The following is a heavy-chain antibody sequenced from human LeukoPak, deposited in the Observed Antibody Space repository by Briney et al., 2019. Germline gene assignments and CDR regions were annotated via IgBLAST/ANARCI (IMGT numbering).Heavy chain of an antibody. CDR3: ASGSFWSGYYWFDP. CDR2: ISSSSSTI. D-gene: IGHD3-3*01. J-gene: IGHJ5*02. CDR1: GFTFSSYS. Sequence: GGSLRLSCAASGFTFSSYSMNWVRLAPGKGLEWVSYISSSSSTIYYADSVKGRFTISRDNAKNSLYLQMNSLRAEDTAVYYCASGSFWSGYYWFDPWGQGTLVTVSS. V-gene: IGHV3-48*04.